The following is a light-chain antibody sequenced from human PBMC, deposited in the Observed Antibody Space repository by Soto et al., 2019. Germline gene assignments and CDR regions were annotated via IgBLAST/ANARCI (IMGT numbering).Light chain of an antibody. J-gene: IGKJ5*01. Sequence: DIQMTQSPSYVSASVGDRVTITCRASQGISTWLAWYQQKPGRAPKFLIHDATSLQSGVPSRFSGSGSETDFTLIISSLQPEDCATYYCQQYNSYPMTFGQGTRLEIK. CDR1: QGISTW. CDR2: DAT. CDR3: QQYNSYPMT. V-gene: IGKV1D-16*01.